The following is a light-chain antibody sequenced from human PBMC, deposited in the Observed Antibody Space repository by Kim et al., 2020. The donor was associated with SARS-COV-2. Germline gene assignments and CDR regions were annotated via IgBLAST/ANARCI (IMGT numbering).Light chain of an antibody. V-gene: IGLV2-14*04. CDR1: SSDVGGYYF. Sequence: GRSITISCTGTSSDVGGYYFGYWYQQPPGKAPKLMIYDVINRPSGVSNRLSGSKSGNTASLTISGLQPEDEGDYYCCAYRTGNTFVFGTGTKVTVL. CDR2: DVI. CDR3: CAYRTGNTFV. J-gene: IGLJ1*01.